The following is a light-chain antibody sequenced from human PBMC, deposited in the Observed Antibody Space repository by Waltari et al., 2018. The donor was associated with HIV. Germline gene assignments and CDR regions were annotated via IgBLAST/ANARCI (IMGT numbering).Light chain of an antibody. V-gene: IGLV2-14*03. CDR2: DVS. CDR3: SSYTSSSTLGV. Sequence: LTQPASVSGSPGQSITISCTGTSSDVGGYNYVSWYQQHPGKAPKLMIYDVSNRPSGGANRFSVSKSGNTASLTISGLQAEDEADYYCSSYTSSSTLGVFGTGTKVTVL. CDR1: SSDVGGYNY. J-gene: IGLJ1*01.